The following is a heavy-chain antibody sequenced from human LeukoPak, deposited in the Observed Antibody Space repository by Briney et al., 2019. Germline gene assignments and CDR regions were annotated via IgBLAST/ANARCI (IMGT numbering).Heavy chain of an antibody. Sequence: GASVKVSCKASGYTFTDRYIHWVRQAPGQGLEWMGWINPDSGDTYCTQKFQGRITMTRDTSISTVYMELTRLTSDDTAVYYCARENIIGGIVDGEDYWGQGTLVTVSS. CDR3: ARENIIGGIVDGEDY. J-gene: IGHJ4*02. CDR2: INPDSGDT. V-gene: IGHV1-2*02. D-gene: IGHD3-16*01. CDR1: GYTFTDRY.